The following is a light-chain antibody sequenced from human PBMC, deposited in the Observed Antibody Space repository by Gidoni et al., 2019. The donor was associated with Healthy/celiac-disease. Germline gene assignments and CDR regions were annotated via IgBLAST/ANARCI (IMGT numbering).Light chain of an antibody. CDR3: QQSYSTPLVT. J-gene: IGKJ3*01. V-gene: IGKV1-39*01. Sequence: IQMPQSPSSRSASVGDRVTITCRASQSISSYLNWYQQKPGKAPKLLIYAASSLQSGVPSRFSGSGSGTDFTLTISSLQPEDFATYYCQQSYSTPLVTFGPGTKVDIK. CDR1: QSISSY. CDR2: AAS.